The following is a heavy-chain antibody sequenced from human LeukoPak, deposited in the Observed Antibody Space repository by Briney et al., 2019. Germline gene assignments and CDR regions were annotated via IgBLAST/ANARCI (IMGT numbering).Heavy chain of an antibody. CDR3: ARGYSSSWVLDAFDI. J-gene: IGHJ3*02. CDR1: GYTFTGYY. V-gene: IGHV1-2*02. D-gene: IGHD6-13*01. CDR2: INPNSGGT. Sequence: ASVKVSCKASGYTFTGYYMHWVRQAPGQGLEWMGWINPNSGGTNYAQKFQGRVTKTRDTSISTAYMELSRLRSDDTAVYYCARGYSSSWVLDAFDIWGQGTMVTVSS.